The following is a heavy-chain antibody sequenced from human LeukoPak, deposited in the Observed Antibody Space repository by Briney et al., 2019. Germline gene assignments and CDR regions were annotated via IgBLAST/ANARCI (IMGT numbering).Heavy chain of an antibody. V-gene: IGHV4-59*01. CDR1: GGSISSYY. CDR2: IFYSGST. J-gene: IGHJ5*02. Sequence: PSETLSLTCIVSGGSISSYYWSWIRQPPGKGLEWIGNIFYSGSTNYNPSLKSRVTISVDTSKNQFSLKLTSVTAADTAVYYCARAGYSYVSNWFDPWGQGTLVTVSS. CDR3: ARAGYSYVSNWFDP. D-gene: IGHD5-18*01.